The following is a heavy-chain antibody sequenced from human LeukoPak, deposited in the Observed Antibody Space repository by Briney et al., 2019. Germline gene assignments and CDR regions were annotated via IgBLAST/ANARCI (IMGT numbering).Heavy chain of an antibody. CDR1: GGSIGSYY. CDR2: IYYSGST. D-gene: IGHD6-19*01. CDR3: ARAYSGGWYGGPSFDY. Sequence: SETLSLTCTVSGGSIGSYYWSWIRQPPGKGLEWIGYIYYSGSTNYNPSLKSRVTISVDTSKNQFSLKLSSVTAADTAVYYCARAYSGGWYGGPSFDYWGQGTLVTVS. V-gene: IGHV4-59*01. J-gene: IGHJ4*02.